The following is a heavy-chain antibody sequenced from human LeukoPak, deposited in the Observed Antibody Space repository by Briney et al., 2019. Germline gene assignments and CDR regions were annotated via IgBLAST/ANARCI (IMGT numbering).Heavy chain of an antibody. CDR2: ISGSSTYT. CDR3: ARGRYSSGSQYYFDY. J-gene: IGHJ4*02. D-gene: IGHD3-22*01. CDR1: GFTFSDYY. Sequence: PGGSLRLSCAASGFTFSDYYTSWIRQAPGKGLEWVSHISGSSTYTKYADSVRGRFTISRDNAKNSLYLQMNSLRAEDTAVYYCARGRYSSGSQYYFDYWGQGILVTVSS. V-gene: IGHV3-11*03.